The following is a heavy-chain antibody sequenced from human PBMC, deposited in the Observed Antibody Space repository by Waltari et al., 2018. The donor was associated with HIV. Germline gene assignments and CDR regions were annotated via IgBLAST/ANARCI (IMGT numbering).Heavy chain of an antibody. CDR3: ARDSRGSTWSLNWFDP. CDR2: ISSSDNFK. D-gene: IGHD6-6*01. CDR1: GFIFNSYS. Sequence: EVQLVESGGGPVKPGESLRLSCVTSGFIFNSYSMNWVRQAPGKGPEWVSSISSSDNFKHYADSVKGRFTISRDNAENSLYLQMNGLRAEDTAIYYCARDSRGSTWSLNWFDPWGQGTLVTVSS. V-gene: IGHV3-21*02. J-gene: IGHJ5*02.